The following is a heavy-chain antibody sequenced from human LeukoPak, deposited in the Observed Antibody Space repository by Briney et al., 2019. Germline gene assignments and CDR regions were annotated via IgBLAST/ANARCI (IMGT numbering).Heavy chain of an antibody. Sequence: GGSLRLSCAASGFTFTSYTMYWVRQAPGKGLEWVSIIGNNGGGIHYADSVRGRFTISRDNSKNTLYLQMTNLRVDDTALHYCAIDPNWETHNWGQGVLVTVSS. V-gene: IGHV3-23*01. D-gene: IGHD7-27*01. CDR2: IGNNGGGI. J-gene: IGHJ4*02. CDR1: GFTFTSYT. CDR3: AIDPNWETHN.